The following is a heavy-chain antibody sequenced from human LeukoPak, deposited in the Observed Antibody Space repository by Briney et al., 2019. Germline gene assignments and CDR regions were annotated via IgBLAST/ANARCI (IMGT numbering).Heavy chain of an antibody. Sequence: QPGGSLRLSCAASGFTFSSYAMSWVRQAPGKGLEWVSAISDSGGSTYCADSVKGRFTISRDNSKNTLYLQMNSLRAEDTAVYYCAKLGPYCSGGSCYSDAFDIWGQGTMVTVSS. CDR3: AKLGPYCSGGSCYSDAFDI. D-gene: IGHD2-15*01. CDR2: ISDSGGST. J-gene: IGHJ3*02. CDR1: GFTFSSYA. V-gene: IGHV3-23*01.